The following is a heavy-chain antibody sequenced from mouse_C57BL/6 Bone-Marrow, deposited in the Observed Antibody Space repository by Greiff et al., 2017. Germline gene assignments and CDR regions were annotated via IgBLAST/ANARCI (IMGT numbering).Heavy chain of an antibody. CDR2: ISNLAYSI. J-gene: IGHJ2*01. D-gene: IGHD4-1*01. V-gene: IGHV5-15*01. CDR1: GFTFSDYG. Sequence: EVKVVESGGGLVQPGGSLKLSCAASGFTFSDYGMAWVRQAPRKGPEWVAFISNLAYSIYYADTVTGRFTISRENAKNTLYLEMSSLRSEDTAMYYCARHGLTGPFDYWGQGTTLTVSS. CDR3: ARHGLTGPFDY.